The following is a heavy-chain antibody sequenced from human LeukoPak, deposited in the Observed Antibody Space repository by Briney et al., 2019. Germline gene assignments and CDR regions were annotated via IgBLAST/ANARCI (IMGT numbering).Heavy chain of an antibody. D-gene: IGHD2-2*01. CDR1: GFTFSSYS. Sequence: GGSLRLSCAASGFTFSSYSMNWVRQAPGKGLEWVSSISSSSSYIYYADSVKGRFTISRDNAKNSLYLQMNSLRAEDTAVYYCARGSKWGRYCSSTSCPGDYWGQGTLVTVSS. V-gene: IGHV3-21*01. CDR2: ISSSSSYI. CDR3: ARGSKWGRYCSSTSCPGDY. J-gene: IGHJ4*02.